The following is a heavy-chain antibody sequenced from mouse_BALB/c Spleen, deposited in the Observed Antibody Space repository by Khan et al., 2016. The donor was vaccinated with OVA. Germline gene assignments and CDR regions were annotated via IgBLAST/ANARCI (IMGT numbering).Heavy chain of an antibody. Sequence: QIQLVQSGPELKKPGETVKISCKASGYTLTNYGMNWVKQAPGKGLKWMGWINTYTGEPTFAEDFKGRIAFSLETSASTAYLQINNLKNEDTATSFCARSNGNYWFAYWGHGTLVTVSA. CDR1: GYTLTNYG. J-gene: IGHJ3*01. CDR2: INTYTGEP. CDR3: ARSNGNYWFAY. D-gene: IGHD2-1*01. V-gene: IGHV9-3-1*01.